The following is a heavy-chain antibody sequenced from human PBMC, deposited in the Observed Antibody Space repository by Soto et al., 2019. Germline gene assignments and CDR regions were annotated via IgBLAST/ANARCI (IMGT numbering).Heavy chain of an antibody. J-gene: IGHJ6*02. D-gene: IGHD3-3*01. CDR1: GGSISSYY. CDR2: IYYSGST. V-gene: IGHV4-59*01. Sequence: QVQLQESGPGLVKPSETLSLTCTVSGGSISSYYWSWIRQPPGKGLEWIGYIYYSGSTNYNPSLKSRVTISVDTSKNQFSLKLSSVTAADTAVYYCARGPFWSDNYYYGMDVWGQGTTVTVSS. CDR3: ARGPFWSDNYYYGMDV.